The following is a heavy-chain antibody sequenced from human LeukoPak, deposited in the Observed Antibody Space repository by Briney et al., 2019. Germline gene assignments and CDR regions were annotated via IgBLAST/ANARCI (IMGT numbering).Heavy chain of an antibody. V-gene: IGHV3-73*01. Sequence: GGSLRLSCAASGFTFSGSAMHWVRQASGKGLEWGGRIRSKANSYATAYAASVKGRFTISRDDSKNTAYLQMNSLKTEDTAVYYCTRLEAVAAYAFDIWGQGTMVSVSS. CDR2: IRSKANSYAT. CDR3: TRLEAVAAYAFDI. CDR1: GFTFSGSA. D-gene: IGHD6-19*01. J-gene: IGHJ3*02.